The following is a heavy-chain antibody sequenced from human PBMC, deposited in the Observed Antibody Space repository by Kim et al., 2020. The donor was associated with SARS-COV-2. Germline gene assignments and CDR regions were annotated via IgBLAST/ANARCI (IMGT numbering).Heavy chain of an antibody. D-gene: IGHD3-22*01. CDR2: INGDEGNT. V-gene: IGHV1-3*01. CDR1: GYNFRAYA. Sequence: ASVKVSCKASGYNFRAYAMHWLRQAPGQRLEWMGWINGDEGNTKYSQKFQDRVTITCDTSATTAYMELSSLRSDDTAIYYCARDYYHDISGHFDYWGQGSLVTVSS. J-gene: IGHJ4*02. CDR3: ARDYYHDISGHFDY.